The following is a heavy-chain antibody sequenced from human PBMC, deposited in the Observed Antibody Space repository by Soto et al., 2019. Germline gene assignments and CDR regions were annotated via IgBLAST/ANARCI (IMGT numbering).Heavy chain of an antibody. CDR1: GDSVSSSHW. V-gene: IGHV4-4*02. J-gene: IGHJ4*02. Sequence: QVQLQESGPRLVKPSETLSLTCAVSGDSVSSSHWWSWVRQLPWKGLEWNGEIYPSGKTNYNPSLKARVTVSVDKSKNQFALKVTSVTAADTAVYYCARVMGVAAGGPLDYWGQGTLVTVSS. CDR3: ARVMGVAAGGPLDY. CDR2: IYPSGKT. D-gene: IGHD6-13*01.